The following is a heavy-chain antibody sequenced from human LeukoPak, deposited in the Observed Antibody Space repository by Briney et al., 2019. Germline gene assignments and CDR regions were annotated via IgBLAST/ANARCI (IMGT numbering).Heavy chain of an antibody. CDR3: ARDGVAGFDY. CDR2: ISSSGMTT. D-gene: IGHD6-19*01. CDR1: GFTFSRYE. J-gene: IGHJ4*02. Sequence: PGGSLRLSCAASGFTFSRYEMNWVRQAPGKGLEWVSYISSSGMTTYHADSVKGRFTTSRDNAKNSLYLQMNSLRAEDTAVYYCARDGVAGFDYWGQGTLVTVSS. V-gene: IGHV3-48*03.